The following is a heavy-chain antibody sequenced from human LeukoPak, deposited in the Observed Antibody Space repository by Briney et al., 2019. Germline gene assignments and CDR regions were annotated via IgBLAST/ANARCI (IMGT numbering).Heavy chain of an antibody. CDR3: ARDRSIRDKTMVRGVIGWFDP. J-gene: IGHJ5*02. CDR2: IYYSGST. D-gene: IGHD3-10*01. V-gene: IGHV4-59*12. CDR1: GGSISSYY. Sequence: PSETLSLTCTVSGGSISSYYWSWIRQPPGKGLEWIGYIYYSGSTNYNPSLKSRVTMSVDTSKNQFSLKLSSVTAADTAVYYCARDRSIRDKTMVRGVIGWFDPWGQGTLVTVSS.